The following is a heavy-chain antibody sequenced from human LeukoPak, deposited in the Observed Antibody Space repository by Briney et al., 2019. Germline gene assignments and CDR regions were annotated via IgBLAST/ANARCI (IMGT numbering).Heavy chain of an antibody. CDR2: ISYDGSNK. J-gene: IGHJ4*02. CDR1: GFTFSTCG. V-gene: IGHV3-30*18. CDR3: AKVFFSGSYYAASDY. Sequence: QPGRSLRLSCAASGFTFSTCGMHWVRQAPGRGLEWVAVISYDGSNKYYADSVKGRFTISRDNSKNTLYLQMNSLGAEDTAVYYCAKVFFSGSYYAASDYWGQGTLVTVSS. D-gene: IGHD1-26*01.